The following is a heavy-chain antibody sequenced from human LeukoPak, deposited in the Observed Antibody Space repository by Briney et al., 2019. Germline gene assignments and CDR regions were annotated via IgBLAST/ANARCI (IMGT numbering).Heavy chain of an antibody. CDR2: IYHSGST. CDR1: GGSISSGGYS. D-gene: IGHD5-18*01. Sequence: SQTLSLTCAVSGGSISSGGYSWSWIRQPPGKGLEWIGYIYHSGSTYYNPSLKSRVTISVDRSKNQFSLKLSSVTAADTAVYYCASGHSYGYLGAFDIWGQGTMVTVSS. V-gene: IGHV4-30-2*01. CDR3: ASGHSYGYLGAFDI. J-gene: IGHJ3*02.